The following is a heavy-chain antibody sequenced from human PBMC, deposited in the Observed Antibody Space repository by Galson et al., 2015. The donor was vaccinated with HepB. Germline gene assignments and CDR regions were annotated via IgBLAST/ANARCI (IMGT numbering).Heavy chain of an antibody. D-gene: IGHD3-3*01. Sequence: SVKVSCKASGGTFSSYAISWVRQAPGQGLEWMGGIIPIFGTANYAQKFQGRVTITADESTSTAYMELSSLRSEDTAVYYYARGGYDFWSGYYRGKNWFDPWGQGTLVTVSS. CDR3: ARGGYDFWSGYYRGKNWFDP. V-gene: IGHV1-69*13. J-gene: IGHJ5*02. CDR1: GGTFSSYA. CDR2: IIPIFGTA.